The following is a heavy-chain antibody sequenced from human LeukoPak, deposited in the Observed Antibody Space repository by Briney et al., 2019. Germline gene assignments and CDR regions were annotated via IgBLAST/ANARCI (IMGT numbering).Heavy chain of an antibody. J-gene: IGHJ6*02. CDR1: GFTFSSYW. D-gene: IGHD2-2*01. Sequence: GGSLRLSCAASGFTFSSYWMSWVRQAPGKGLEWVANIKQDGSEKYYVDSVKGRFTISRDNAKNSLYLQMNSLRAEDTAVYYCARDIVVVPAAISPYYYYGMDVWGQGTTVTVSS. V-gene: IGHV3-7*01. CDR2: IKQDGSEK. CDR3: ARDIVVVPAAISPYYYYGMDV.